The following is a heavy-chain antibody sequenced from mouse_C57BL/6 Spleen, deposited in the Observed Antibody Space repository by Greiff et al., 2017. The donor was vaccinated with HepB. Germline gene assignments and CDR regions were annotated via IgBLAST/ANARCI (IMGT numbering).Heavy chain of an antibody. CDR1: GYTFTSYW. CDR2: IDPSDSYT. J-gene: IGHJ2*01. CDR3: AVGPFDY. V-gene: IGHV1-50*01. Sequence: QVHVKQPGAELVKPGASVKLSCKASGYTFTSYWMQWVKQRPGQGLEWIGEIDPSDSYTNYNQKFKGKATLTVDTSSSTAYMQLSSLTSEDSAVYYCAVGPFDYWGQGTTLTVSS.